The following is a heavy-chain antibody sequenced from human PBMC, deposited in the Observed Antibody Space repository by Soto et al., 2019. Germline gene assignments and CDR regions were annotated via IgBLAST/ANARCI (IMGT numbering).Heavy chain of an antibody. J-gene: IGHJ6*03. CDR1: GLTFSNYA. D-gene: IGHD2-2*01. CDR3: ALRSCSRTTCPPLNSYFYMDV. Sequence: GGSLRLSCAASGLTFSNYAMTWVRQAPGKGLEWVSGISGSGGTTFYAGSVKGRFAISRDNSKNTLYLQMKSLRAEDSAIYYCALRSCSRTTCPPLNSYFYMDVWGRGTTVTGSS. CDR2: ISGSGGTT. V-gene: IGHV3-23*01.